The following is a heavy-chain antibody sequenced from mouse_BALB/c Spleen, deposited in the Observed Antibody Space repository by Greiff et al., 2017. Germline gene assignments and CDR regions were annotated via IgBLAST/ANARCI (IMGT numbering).Heavy chain of an antibody. CDR1: GFTFSSYG. CDR2: ISSGGSYT. D-gene: IGHD2-1*01. Sequence: EVMLVESGGDLVKPGGSLKLSCAASGFTFSSYGMSWVRQTPDKRLEWVATISSGGSYTYYADTVKGRFTISRDNPKNTLFLQMTSLRSEDTAMYYCANYGNYGSMDYWGQGTSVTVSS. J-gene: IGHJ4*01. CDR3: ANYGNYGSMDY. V-gene: IGHV5-6*01.